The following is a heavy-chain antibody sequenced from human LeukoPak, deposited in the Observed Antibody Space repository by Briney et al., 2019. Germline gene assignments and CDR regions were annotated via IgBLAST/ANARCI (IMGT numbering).Heavy chain of an antibody. CDR1: GYTFTGSY. D-gene: IGHD6-19*01. V-gene: IGHV1-2*02. Sequence: AASVKVSCKASGYTFTGSYLHWVRQAPGQGLEWMGWINPNSGGTNYAQKFQGRVTMTRDTSISTAYMELSRLTSDDTAVYYCARQYSSGWCYDYWGQGTLVTVSS. CDR3: ARQYSSGWCYDY. CDR2: INPNSGGT. J-gene: IGHJ4*02.